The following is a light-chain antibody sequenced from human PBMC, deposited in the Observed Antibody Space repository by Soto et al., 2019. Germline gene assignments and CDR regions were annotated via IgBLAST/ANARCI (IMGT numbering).Light chain of an antibody. V-gene: IGKV1-5*03. CDR3: QQYNDKWT. J-gene: IGKJ1*01. CDR1: QSISSW. Sequence: DIQMTQSPFTLSASVGDRVTITCRASQSISSWLAWYQQKPGTAPKHLLYKASTLQSGVPSMFSGSGSGTEFTLTISSLQPDDSATYYCQQYNDKWTFGQGTKVDIK. CDR2: KAS.